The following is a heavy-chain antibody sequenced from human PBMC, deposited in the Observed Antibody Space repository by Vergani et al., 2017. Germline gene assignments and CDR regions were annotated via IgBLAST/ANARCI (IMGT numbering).Heavy chain of an antibody. Sequence: QVQLVESGGGVVQPGGSLRLSCAASGFTFSSYGMHWVRQAPGKGLEWVAFIRYDGSNKYYADSVKGRFTISRDNSKNTLYLQMNSLRAEDTAVYYCATTGYNSSWYAEYFQHWGQGTLVTVSS. D-gene: IGHD6-13*01. CDR3: ATTGYNSSWYAEYFQH. J-gene: IGHJ1*01. CDR2: IRYDGSNK. CDR1: GFTFSSYG. V-gene: IGHV3-30*02.